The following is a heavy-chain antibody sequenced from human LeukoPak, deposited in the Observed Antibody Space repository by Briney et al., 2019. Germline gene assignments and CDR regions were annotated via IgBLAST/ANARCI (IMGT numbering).Heavy chain of an antibody. CDR1: AFIFSNYA. J-gene: IGHJ4*02. CDR2: ISSDGTRT. Sequence: GGSLRLFCAASAFIFSNYAMTWARQAPVKGLEWVSAISSDGTRTYYADSVKGRFTISRDNSKNTLYLEMSSLRVEDTAIYYCAKWPEGAMDYFDYWGQGTLVTVSS. D-gene: IGHD3-16*01. V-gene: IGHV3-23*01. CDR3: AKWPEGAMDYFDY.